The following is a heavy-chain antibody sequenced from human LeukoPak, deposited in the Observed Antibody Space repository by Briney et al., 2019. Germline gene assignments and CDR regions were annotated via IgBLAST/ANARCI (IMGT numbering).Heavy chain of an antibody. D-gene: IGHD3-22*01. CDR3: ARTVVVTWQKDY. CDR2: MNPNSGNT. J-gene: IGHJ4*02. V-gene: IGHV1-8*01. CDR1: GYTFTSYD. Sequence: ASVKVSCKASGYTFTSYDINWVRQATGQGLEWMGWMNPNSGNTGYAQKCQGRVTMTRNTSISTAYMELSSLRSEDTAVYYCARTVVVTWQKDYWGQGTLVTVSS.